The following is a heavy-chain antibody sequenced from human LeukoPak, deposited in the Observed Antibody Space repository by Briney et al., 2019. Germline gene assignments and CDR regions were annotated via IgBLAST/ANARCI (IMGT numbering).Heavy chain of an antibody. CDR1: GFTFSTYA. J-gene: IGHJ4*02. V-gene: IGHV3-21*01. D-gene: IGHD4-23*01. Sequence: GGSLRLSCAASGFTFSTYAINWVRQAPGKGLEWVSSINSAGTSKKYADSLKGRFTISRDNAKNSLFLQLSSLRDEDTAVYYCARGRNDGGPYYSDYWGQGTLVTVSS. CDR2: INSAGTSK. CDR3: ARGRNDGGPYYSDY.